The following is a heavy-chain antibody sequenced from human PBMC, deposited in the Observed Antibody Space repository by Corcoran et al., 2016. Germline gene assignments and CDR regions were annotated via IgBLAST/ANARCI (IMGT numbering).Heavy chain of an antibody. Sequence: QVQLVQSGAEVKRPGASVKVSCKASGYTFTGYYMHWVRQAPGQGLEWMGWINPNSGDTNYAQNFQGWVTMTRDTSISTAYMELSRLRSDDTAIDYCACERGYSGYGPFDFWGQGTLVTVSS. CDR2: INPNSGDT. CDR1: GYTFTGYY. V-gene: IGHV1-2*04. CDR3: ACERGYSGYGPFDF. J-gene: IGHJ4*02. D-gene: IGHD5-12*01.